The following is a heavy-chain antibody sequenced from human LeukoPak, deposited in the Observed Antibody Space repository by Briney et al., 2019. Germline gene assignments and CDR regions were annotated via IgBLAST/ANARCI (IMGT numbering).Heavy chain of an antibody. Sequence: PGGSLRLSCAASGFTFSDYYMNWIRQAPGKGLEWVSYLSHTSSYTNYADSVKGRFTISRDNSKNTVYLQMNSLRVEDTAVYHCGKERYGSSSVVDYWGHGTLVTVSS. CDR3: GKERYGSSSVVDY. CDR1: GFTFSDYY. J-gene: IGHJ4*01. V-gene: IGHV3-11*05. D-gene: IGHD6-6*01. CDR2: LSHTSSYT.